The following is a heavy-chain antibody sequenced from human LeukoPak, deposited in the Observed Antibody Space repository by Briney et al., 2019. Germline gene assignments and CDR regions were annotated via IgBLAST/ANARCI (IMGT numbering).Heavy chain of an antibody. CDR3: AKDHDYYASGPI. D-gene: IGHD3-10*01. CDR1: GFTFRNYA. V-gene: IGHV3-23*01. Sequence: PGGSLRLSCAASGFTFRNYAMTWVRQAPGKGLEWVSAISGSGGSTYYADSVKGRFTISRDNSKNTLYLQMNSLRAEDTAVYYCAKDHDYYASGPIWGQGTMVTVSS. CDR2: ISGSGGST. J-gene: IGHJ3*02.